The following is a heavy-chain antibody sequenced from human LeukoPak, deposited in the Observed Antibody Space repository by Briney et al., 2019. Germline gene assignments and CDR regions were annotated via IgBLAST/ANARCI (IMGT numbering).Heavy chain of an antibody. CDR3: ARGAAMATDFDY. V-gene: IGHV1-18*01. CDR2: TSAYNGST. CDR1: GYTFTSYG. D-gene: IGHD5-18*01. J-gene: IGHJ4*02. Sequence: ASVKVSCKASGYTFTSYGISWVRQAPGQGLEWMGWTSAYNGSTNYAQKLQGRVTMTTDTSTSTAYMELRSLRSDDTAVYYCARGAAMATDFDYWGQGTLVTVSS.